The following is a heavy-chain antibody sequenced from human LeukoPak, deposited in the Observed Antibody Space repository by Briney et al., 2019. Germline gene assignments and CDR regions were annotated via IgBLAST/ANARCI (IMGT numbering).Heavy chain of an antibody. V-gene: IGHV3-30*02. Sequence: PGGSLRLSCAASGFTFSSYGMHWVRQAPGKGLEWVAFIRYDGSNKYYADSVKGRFTISRDNSKNTLYLQMNSLRAEDTAVYYCAKDRCSSTSCYYIDYWGQGTLVTVSS. CDR3: AKDRCSSTSCYYIDY. D-gene: IGHD2-2*01. J-gene: IGHJ4*02. CDR2: IRYDGSNK. CDR1: GFTFSSYG.